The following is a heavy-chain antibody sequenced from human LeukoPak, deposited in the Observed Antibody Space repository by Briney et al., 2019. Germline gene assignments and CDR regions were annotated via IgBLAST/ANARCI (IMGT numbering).Heavy chain of an antibody. Sequence: PSETLSLTCTVSGYSISSGYYWGWIRQPPGKGLEWIGSICHSGSTYYNPSLKSRVTISLDTSRNQFSLKLNSVTAADTAVYYCAKSNGYGLIDIWGQGTMVTVSS. CDR3: AKSNGYGLIDI. CDR1: GYSISSGYY. D-gene: IGHD3-10*01. CDR2: ICHSGST. V-gene: IGHV4-38-2*02. J-gene: IGHJ3*02.